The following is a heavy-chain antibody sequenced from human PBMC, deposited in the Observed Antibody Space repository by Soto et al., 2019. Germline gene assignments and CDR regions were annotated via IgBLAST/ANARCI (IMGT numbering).Heavy chain of an antibody. CDR2: MNPNSGNT. Sequence: QVQLVQSGAEVKKPGASVKVSCKASGYTFTSYDINWVRQATGQGLEWMGWMNPNSGNTGYAQKFQGRVTMTRNTSISTAYMELSSLRSEDTAVYYCARVSGYCSSTSCHRPRSLAYWGQGTLVTVSS. D-gene: IGHD2-2*02. CDR3: ARVSGYCSSTSCHRPRSLAY. V-gene: IGHV1-8*01. J-gene: IGHJ4*02. CDR1: GYTFTSYD.